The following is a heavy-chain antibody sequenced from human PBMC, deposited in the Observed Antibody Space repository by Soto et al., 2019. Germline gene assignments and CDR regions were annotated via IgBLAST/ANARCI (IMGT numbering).Heavy chain of an antibody. CDR3: ASYRYLVSYYYGMDV. V-gene: IGHV5-10-1*01. D-gene: IGHD3-10*01. Sequence: VESLNISCTVSVYIFTSYWISCVRQMPWKGLEWMGRIDPSDSYTNYSPSFQGHVTISADKSISTAYLQWSSLKASDTAMYYCASYRYLVSYYYGMDVWGQGTTVTVSS. J-gene: IGHJ6*02. CDR2: IDPSDSYT. CDR1: VYIFTSYW.